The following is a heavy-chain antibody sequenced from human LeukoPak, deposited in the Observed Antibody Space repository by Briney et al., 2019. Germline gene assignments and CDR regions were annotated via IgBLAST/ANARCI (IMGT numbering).Heavy chain of an antibody. V-gene: IGHV1-18*04. J-gene: IGHJ4*02. CDR1: GYTFTGYY. CDR3: ARDRRPGIAVADCFDY. D-gene: IGHD6-19*01. Sequence: ASVKVSCKASGYTFTGYYMHWVRQAPGQGLEWMGWISPYNGNTKYAQKLQGRVTMTTDTSTNTAYMELRSLRSDDTAVYYCARDRRPGIAVADCFDYWGQGTLVTVSS. CDR2: ISPYNGNT.